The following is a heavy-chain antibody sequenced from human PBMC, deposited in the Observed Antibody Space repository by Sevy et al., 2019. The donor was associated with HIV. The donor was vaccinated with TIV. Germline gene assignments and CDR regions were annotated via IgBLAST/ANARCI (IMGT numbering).Heavy chain of an antibody. J-gene: IGHJ4*02. CDR1: GGTFNNYG. V-gene: IGHV1-69*13. Sequence: ASVKVSCKASGGTFNNYGINWVRQAPGQGLQWMGGILPLSGLANYAQNLQSRVAITADESTRTVYMELSSLRFEDTAVYYCARDRPCGGDCYFLDSWGRGALVTVSS. D-gene: IGHD2-21*01. CDR2: ILPLSGLA. CDR3: ARDRPCGGDCYFLDS.